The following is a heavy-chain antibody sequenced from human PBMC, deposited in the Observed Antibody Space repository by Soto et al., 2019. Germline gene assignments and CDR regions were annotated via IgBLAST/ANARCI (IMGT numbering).Heavy chain of an antibody. J-gene: IGHJ4*02. V-gene: IGHV1-8*01. CDR1: GYTFTNHD. CDR2: MNPNSGNT. Sequence: QVQLVQSGTEVKKPGASVKVSCKASGYTFTNHDITWVRQATGQGLEWMGWMNPNSGNTGYAQKFQGRVTMTRDTAISTAYMELSSLTSEDTAVYYCARRAQIVLQLWLPFDYWAQGTLVTVSS. CDR3: ARRAQIVLQLWLPFDY. D-gene: IGHD5-18*01.